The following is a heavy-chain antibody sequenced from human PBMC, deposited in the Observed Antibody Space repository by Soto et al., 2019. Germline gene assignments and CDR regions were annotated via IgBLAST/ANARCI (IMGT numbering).Heavy chain of an antibody. Sequence: QVQLQESGPGLVKPSQTLSLTCSVSDGSISSGDYYWSWIRQPPGKGLEWIGYIYYLGTTYYNPSLESRVTMSVDTSKNRFSLKLSSVTAADTAVYYCATARYCFDNSGFRGTFEMWGQGTWVTVSS. CDR1: DGSISSGDYY. CDR3: ATARYCFDNSGFRGTFEM. V-gene: IGHV4-30-4*01. D-gene: IGHD3-22*01. CDR2: IYYLGTT. J-gene: IGHJ3*02.